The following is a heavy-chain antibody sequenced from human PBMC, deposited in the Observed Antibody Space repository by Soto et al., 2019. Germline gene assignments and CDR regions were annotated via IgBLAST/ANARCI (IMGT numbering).Heavy chain of an antibody. V-gene: IGHV5-10-1*01. Sequence: GESLKISCKASGYSFRNYHINRVRQVPGKGLEWMGRIDPNDSETAYSPSFQAHVSISTDTSISTAYLQWSRLKASDTAMYYCARRGYTSGYYTVLWGQGTLVTVSS. CDR2: IDPNDSET. CDR1: GYSFRNYH. D-gene: IGHD6-19*01. CDR3: ARRGYTSGYYTVL. J-gene: IGHJ4*02.